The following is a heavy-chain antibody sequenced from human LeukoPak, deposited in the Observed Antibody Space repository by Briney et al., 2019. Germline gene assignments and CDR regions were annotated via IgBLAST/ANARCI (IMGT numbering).Heavy chain of an antibody. D-gene: IGHD3-10*01. Sequence: PSETLSLTCAVSGYSISSGYYWGWIRQPPGKGLEWIGSIYHGGSTYYNPSLKSRVTISVDTSKNQFSLKLSSVTAADTAVYYCARASGGEVSYFDYWGQGTLVTVSS. CDR3: ARASGGEVSYFDY. V-gene: IGHV4-38-2*01. CDR2: IYHGGST. CDR1: GYSISSGYY. J-gene: IGHJ4*02.